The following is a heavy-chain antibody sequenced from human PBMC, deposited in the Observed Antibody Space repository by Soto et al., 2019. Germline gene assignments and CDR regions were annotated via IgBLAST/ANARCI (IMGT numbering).Heavy chain of an antibody. D-gene: IGHD4-17*01. J-gene: IGHJ3*01. CDR2: IYYSGST. Sequence: QVQLQESGPGLVKPSQTLSLTCTVSGGSISSGDYYWSWIRQPPGKGLEWIGYIYYSGSTYYNPSLKSRFTISVATPKNNFPLKLGSVTAENPAVYYGARGDYGASPLDVFDFWGKGTMVTVSS. CDR1: GGSISSGDYY. CDR3: ARGDYGASPLDVFDF. V-gene: IGHV4-30-4*01.